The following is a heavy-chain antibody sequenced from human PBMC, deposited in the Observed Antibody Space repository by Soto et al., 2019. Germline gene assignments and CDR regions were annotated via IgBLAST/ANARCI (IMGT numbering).Heavy chain of an antibody. Sequence: EVQLVESGGGLVQPGGSLRLSCAASGFTFSSYSMNWVRQAPGKGLEWVSYISSSSSTTYYADSVKGRFTISRDNAKNSLYLQMNSLRDEDTAVYYCARALPDKLVQLERRGSGWFDPWGQGTLVTVSS. V-gene: IGHV3-48*02. CDR3: ARALPDKLVQLERRGSGWFDP. J-gene: IGHJ5*02. CDR1: GFTFSSYS. CDR2: ISSSSSTT. D-gene: IGHD1-1*01.